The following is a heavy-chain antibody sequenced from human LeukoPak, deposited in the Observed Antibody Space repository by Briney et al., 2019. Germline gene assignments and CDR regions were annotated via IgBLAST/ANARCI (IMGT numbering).Heavy chain of an antibody. Sequence: GGSLRLSCAASGFTFSSYAMHWVRQAPGKGLEWVAVISYDGSNKYYADSVKGRFTISRDNSKNTLYLQMNSLRAEDTAVYYCARDSGYYDSSGAFDIWGQGTMVTVSS. CDR1: GFTFSSYA. CDR3: ARDSGYYDSSGAFDI. J-gene: IGHJ3*02. V-gene: IGHV3-30-3*01. CDR2: ISYDGSNK. D-gene: IGHD3-22*01.